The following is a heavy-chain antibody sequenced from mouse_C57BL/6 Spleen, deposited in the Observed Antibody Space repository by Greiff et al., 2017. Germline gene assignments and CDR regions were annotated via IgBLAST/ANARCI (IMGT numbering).Heavy chain of an antibody. V-gene: IGHV14-4*01. J-gene: IGHJ2*01. CDR1: GFTIKDDY. CDR3: TYGPFDY. D-gene: IGHD1-1*01. CDR2: IDPENGDT. Sequence: VQLQQSGAELVRPGASVKLSCTASGFTIKDDYMHWVKQRPEQGLEWIGWIDPENGDTEYASKFQGKATITADTSSNTAYLQLSSLTSEGTAVYYCTYGPFDYWGQGTTLTVSS.